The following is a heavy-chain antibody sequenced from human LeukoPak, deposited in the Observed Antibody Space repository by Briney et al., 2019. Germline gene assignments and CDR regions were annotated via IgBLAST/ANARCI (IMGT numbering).Heavy chain of an antibody. J-gene: IGHJ6*02. CDR1: GGSISNSNW. V-gene: IGHV4-4*02. CDR2: IYHSGST. Sequence: SETLSLTCAVSGGSISNSNWWNWVRQPPGKGLEWIGEIYHSGSTNYNPSLKSRVTISVDKSKNQFSLKLSSVTAADTALYYCARDLSRENYGMDVWGQGTTVTVSS. D-gene: IGHD2/OR15-2a*01. CDR3: ARDLSRENYGMDV.